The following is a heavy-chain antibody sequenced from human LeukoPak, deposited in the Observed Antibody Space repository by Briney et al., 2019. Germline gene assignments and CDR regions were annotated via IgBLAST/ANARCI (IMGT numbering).Heavy chain of an antibody. CDR2: IYYSGST. V-gene: IGHV4-59*12. Sequence: KPSETLSLTCTVSGGSISSYYWSWIRQPPGKGLEWIGYIYYSGSTNYNPSLKSRVTISVDTSKNQFSLKLSSVTAADTAVYYCARESPPSQGLPSGDDSSGFAPDYWGQGTLVTVSS. CDR1: GGSISSYY. CDR3: ARESPPSQGLPSGDDSSGFAPDY. D-gene: IGHD3-22*01. J-gene: IGHJ4*02.